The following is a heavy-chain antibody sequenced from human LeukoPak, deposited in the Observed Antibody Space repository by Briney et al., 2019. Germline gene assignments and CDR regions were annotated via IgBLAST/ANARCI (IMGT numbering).Heavy chain of an antibody. V-gene: IGHV4-34*01. D-gene: IGHD4-17*01. CDR2: INHSGST. CDR1: GGSFSGYY. J-gene: IGHJ4*02. Sequence: SETLSLTCAVYGGSFSGYYWSWIRQPPGKGLEWIGEINHSGSTNYSPSLKSRVTISVDTSKNQFSLKLSSVTAADTAVYYCASSYGDYGYDYWGQGTLVTVSS. CDR3: ASSYGDYGYDY.